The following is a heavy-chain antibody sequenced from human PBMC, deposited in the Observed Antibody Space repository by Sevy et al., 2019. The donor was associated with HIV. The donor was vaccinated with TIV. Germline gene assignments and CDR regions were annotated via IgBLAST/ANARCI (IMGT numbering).Heavy chain of an antibody. J-gene: IGHJ4*02. CDR3: ARALADWGSFHYSL. D-gene: IGHD3-16*02. CDR1: GFTFTTYW. V-gene: IGHV3-7*01. Sequence: GGSLRLSCAASGFTFTTYWMTWVRQAPGKGLEWVANINQDGSKINYVDSVKGRFTISRDNAKKSLYLQLDSLRAEDTAVYFCARALADWGSFHYSLWGQGTLVTVSS. CDR2: INQDGSKI.